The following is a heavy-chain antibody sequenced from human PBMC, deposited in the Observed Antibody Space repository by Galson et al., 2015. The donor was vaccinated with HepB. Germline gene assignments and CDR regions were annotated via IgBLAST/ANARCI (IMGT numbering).Heavy chain of an antibody. V-gene: IGHV3-23*01. D-gene: IGHD2-15*01. CDR1: GFTFSSYA. J-gene: IGHJ6*02. CDR2: ISGSGGST. Sequence: SLRLSCAASGFTFSSYAMSWVRQAPGKGLEWVSAISGSGGSTYYADSVKGRFTISRDNSKNTLYLQMNSLRAEDTAVYYCARAANRPGYCSGGSCYDYYYYGRDVWGQGTTVTVSS. CDR3: ARAANRPGYCSGGSCYDYYYYGRDV.